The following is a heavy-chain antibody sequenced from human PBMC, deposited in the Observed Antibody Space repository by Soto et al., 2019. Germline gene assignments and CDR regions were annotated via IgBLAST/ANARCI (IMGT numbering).Heavy chain of an antibody. V-gene: IGHV1-69*06. J-gene: IGHJ6*02. CDR2: IIPIFGTA. Sequence: GASVKVSCKASGGTFSSYAISWVRQAPGQGLEWMGGIIPIFGTANYAQKFQGRVTITADKSTSTAYMELSSLRPEDTAVYYCASANYYDSSGYYSEYYYYGMDVWGQGTTVTVSS. D-gene: IGHD3-22*01. CDR1: GGTFSSYA. CDR3: ASANYYDSSGYYSEYYYYGMDV.